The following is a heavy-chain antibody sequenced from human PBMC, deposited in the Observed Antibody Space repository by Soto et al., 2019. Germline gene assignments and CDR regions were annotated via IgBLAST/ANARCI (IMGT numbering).Heavy chain of an antibody. Sequence: SETLSLSCAVYGGSFSGYYWSWIRQPPGKGLEWIGEINHSGSTNYNPSLKSRVTISVDTSKNQFSLKLSSVTAADTAVYYCAIVYDSSGYSIFADYWGQRTLVTGSS. D-gene: IGHD3-22*01. CDR1: GGSFSGYY. CDR3: AIVYDSSGYSIFADY. CDR2: INHSGST. J-gene: IGHJ4*02. V-gene: IGHV4-34*01.